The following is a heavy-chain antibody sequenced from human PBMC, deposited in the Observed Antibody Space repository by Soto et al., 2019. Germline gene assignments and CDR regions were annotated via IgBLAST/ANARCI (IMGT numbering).Heavy chain of an antibody. CDR3: AKDGGITGAPDAFDI. CDR1: GYTLTELS. Sequence: GASVKVSCKVSGYTLTELSMHRVRQAPGKGLEWMGGFDPEDGETIYAQKFQGRVTMTEDTSTDTAYMELSSLRSEDTAVYYCAKDGGITGAPDAFDIWGQGTMVTVSS. J-gene: IGHJ3*02. D-gene: IGHD1-20*01. CDR2: FDPEDGET. V-gene: IGHV1-24*01.